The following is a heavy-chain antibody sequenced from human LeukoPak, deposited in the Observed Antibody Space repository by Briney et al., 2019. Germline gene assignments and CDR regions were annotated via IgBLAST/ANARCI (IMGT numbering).Heavy chain of an antibody. CDR1: GGSISSYY. D-gene: IGHD3-22*01. CDR3: ARNGPHYYDKSGYLDS. Sequence: SETLSLTCTVSGGSISSYYWSWIRQPPGKGLEWIGNIDYSRDTNYNPSLRSRVTILEDKSRNQFSLKLNSVTAADTAVYYCARNGPHYYDKSGYLDSWGQGTLVTVSS. J-gene: IGHJ4*02. CDR2: IDYSRDT. V-gene: IGHV4-59*03.